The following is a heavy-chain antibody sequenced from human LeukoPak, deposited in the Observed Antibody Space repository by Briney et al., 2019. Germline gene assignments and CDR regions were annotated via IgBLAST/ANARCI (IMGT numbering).Heavy chain of an antibody. J-gene: IGHJ4*02. Sequence: SETLSLTCSVSGGSISSNYWSWIRQPPGKGLEWIGYIYYSGSTNYNPSLKRRVTISVDTSKNQFSLKLSSVTAADTAVYYCARMRSGRSSWDFDYWGQGNLVTVSS. D-gene: IGHD6-6*01. V-gene: IGHV4-59*01. CDR2: IYYSGST. CDR1: GGSISSNY. CDR3: ARMRSGRSSWDFDY.